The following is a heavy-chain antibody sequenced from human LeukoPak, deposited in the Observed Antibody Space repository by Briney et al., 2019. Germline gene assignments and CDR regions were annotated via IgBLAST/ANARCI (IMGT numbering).Heavy chain of an antibody. CDR3: AGAPRGRCSGGSCYFDY. D-gene: IGHD2-15*01. V-gene: IGHV1-8*03. CDR2: MNPNSGNT. Sequence: ASVKVSCKASGYTFTSYDINWVRQATGQGLEWMGWMNPNSGNTGYAQKFQGRVTITRNTSISTAYMELSSLRSEDTAVYYCAGAPRGRCSGGSCYFDYWGQGTLVTVSS. CDR1: GYTFTSYD. J-gene: IGHJ4*02.